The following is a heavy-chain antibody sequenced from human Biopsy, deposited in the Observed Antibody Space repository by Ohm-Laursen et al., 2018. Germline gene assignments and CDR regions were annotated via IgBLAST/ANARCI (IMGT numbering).Heavy chain of an antibody. Sequence: SETLSLTCTVSGGSISSYYWNWIRQPAGKGLEWIGRIYPGGGTIYNPSLKSRVTMSVDTSKNHFSLNLNSVTTADTAVYYCAKHGSGWTGDDAFHIWGQGTMVTVSS. V-gene: IGHV4-4*07. CDR3: AKHGSGWTGDDAFHI. CDR2: IYPGGGT. D-gene: IGHD6-19*01. CDR1: GGSISSYY. J-gene: IGHJ3*02.